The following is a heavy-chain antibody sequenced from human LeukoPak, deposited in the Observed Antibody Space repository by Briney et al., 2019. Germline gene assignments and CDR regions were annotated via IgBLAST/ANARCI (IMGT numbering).Heavy chain of an antibody. Sequence: SVKVSCKASGGTFTSYAISWVRQAPGQGLEWMGRIIPIFGTANYAQKFQGRGTITTDESTSTAYMELSSLRSEDTAVYYCAVARTNQKSALSFDYWGQGTLVTVSS. CDR1: GGTFTSYA. CDR3: AVARTNQKSALSFDY. V-gene: IGHV1-69*05. J-gene: IGHJ4*02. CDR2: IIPIFGTA. D-gene: IGHD2-8*01.